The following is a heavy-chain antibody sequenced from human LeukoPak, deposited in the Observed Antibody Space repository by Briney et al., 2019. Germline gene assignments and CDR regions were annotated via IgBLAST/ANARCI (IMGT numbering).Heavy chain of an antibody. Sequence: ASVKVSCKASGYTFTGYYMHWVRQAPGQGLEWMGWINPNSGGTNYAQKFQGWVTMTRDTSISTAYMELSRLRSDDTAVYYCARQPTFGEDTYGMDVWGQGTTVTVSS. CDR2: INPNSGGT. D-gene: IGHD3-10*01. CDR1: GYTFTGYY. J-gene: IGHJ6*02. CDR3: ARQPTFGEDTYGMDV. V-gene: IGHV1-2*04.